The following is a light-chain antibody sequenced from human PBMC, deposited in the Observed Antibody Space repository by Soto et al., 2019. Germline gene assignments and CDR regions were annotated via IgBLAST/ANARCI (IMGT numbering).Light chain of an antibody. CDR1: QNINNY. CDR3: MQATHWPHT. CDR2: DAS. V-gene: IGKV1-33*01. J-gene: IGKJ2*01. Sequence: DIPTPQSAASVSASVGDRVTITCQASQNINNYLNWYQQKPGRAPKLLIYDASNLEAGVPSRFRGSGSGTDFTLKISRVEAEDVAIYYCMQATHWPHTVGQGTKVDI.